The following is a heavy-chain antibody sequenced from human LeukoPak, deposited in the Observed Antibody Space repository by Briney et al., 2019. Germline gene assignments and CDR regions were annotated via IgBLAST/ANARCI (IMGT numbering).Heavy chain of an antibody. CDR2: ISGSGGST. Sequence: GGSLRLSCAASGFTFSSYAMSWVRQAPGKGLEWVSVISGSGGSTYYADSVKGRFTISRDNSKNTLYLQMNSLRVEDTAVYYCAKDRSGSYYGFDYWGQGTLVTVSS. CDR1: GFTFSSYA. D-gene: IGHD1-26*01. V-gene: IGHV3-23*01. CDR3: AKDRSGSYYGFDY. J-gene: IGHJ4*02.